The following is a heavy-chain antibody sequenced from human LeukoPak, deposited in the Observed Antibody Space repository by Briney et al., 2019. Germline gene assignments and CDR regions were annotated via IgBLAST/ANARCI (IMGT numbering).Heavy chain of an antibody. V-gene: IGHV4-34*01. D-gene: IGHD6-19*01. Sequence: SETLSLTCAVYGGSFSGYYWSWIRQPPGKGLEWIGEINHSGSTNYNPSLKSRVTISLDTSKNQCSLKLSSVTAADTAVYYCARGVWAQWLAFGDFQHWGQGTLVTVSS. CDR1: GGSFSGYY. CDR2: INHSGST. J-gene: IGHJ1*01. CDR3: ARGVWAQWLAFGDFQH.